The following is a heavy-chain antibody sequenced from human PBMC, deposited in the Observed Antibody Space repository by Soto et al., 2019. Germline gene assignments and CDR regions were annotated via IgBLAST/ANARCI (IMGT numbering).Heavy chain of an antibody. Sequence: ASVKVSCKASGGTFSSYAISWVRQAPGQGLEWMGRIIPIFGTANYAQKFQGRVTITADESTNTAYMELSRLRSEDTAVYYCARAPSTVVSSGYYSYSYYYCGIDVWGQGTTVTVSS. V-gene: IGHV1-69*13. CDR1: GGTFSSYA. CDR3: ARAPSTVVSSGYYSYSYYYCGIDV. D-gene: IGHD3-22*01. CDR2: IIPIFGTA. J-gene: IGHJ6*02.